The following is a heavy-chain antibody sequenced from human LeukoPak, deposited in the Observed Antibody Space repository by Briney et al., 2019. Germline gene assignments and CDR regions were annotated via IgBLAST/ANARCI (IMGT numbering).Heavy chain of an antibody. D-gene: IGHD5-12*01. V-gene: IGHV4-34*01. CDR2: INHSGST. J-gene: IGHJ4*02. CDR1: GGSFSGYY. Sequence: KTSETLSLTCAVYGGSFSGYYWSWIRQPPGKGLEWIGEINHSGSTNYNPSLKSRVTISVDTSKNQFSLKLSSVTAADTAVYYCPRGVDIVATLNLLDDYFDYWGQGTLVTVSS. CDR3: PRGVDIVATLNLLDDYFDY.